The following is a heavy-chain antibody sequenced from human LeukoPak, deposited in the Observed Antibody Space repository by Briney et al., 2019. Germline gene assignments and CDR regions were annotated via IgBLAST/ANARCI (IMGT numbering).Heavy chain of an antibody. Sequence: GGSLRLSCAASGFTFSSYGMHWVRQAPGKGLEWVAFIRYDGSNKYYADSVKGRFTISRDNSKNTLYLQMNSLRAEDTAVYYCAKSGVRDTYIVVVPAHFDYWGQGTLVTVSS. V-gene: IGHV3-30*02. D-gene: IGHD2-2*01. CDR1: GFTFSSYG. CDR2: IRYDGSNK. J-gene: IGHJ4*02. CDR3: AKSGVRDTYIVVVPAHFDY.